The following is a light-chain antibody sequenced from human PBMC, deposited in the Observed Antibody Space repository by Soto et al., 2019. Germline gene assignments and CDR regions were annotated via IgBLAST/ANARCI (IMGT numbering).Light chain of an antibody. Sequence: DIQMTQSPSSLSASVGDRVTITCRASQGISNYLAWYQQKPGKVPKLLIYAASTLQSGVPSRFSGSGSGTDVTLTISSRQPEDVATYYSQKYNSAPWTFDQGNKVDIK. V-gene: IGKV1-27*01. J-gene: IGKJ1*01. CDR2: AAS. CDR1: QGISNY. CDR3: QKYNSAPWT.